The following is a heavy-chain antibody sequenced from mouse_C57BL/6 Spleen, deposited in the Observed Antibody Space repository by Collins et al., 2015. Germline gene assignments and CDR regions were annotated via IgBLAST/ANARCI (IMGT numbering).Heavy chain of an antibody. J-gene: IGHJ2*01. CDR2: INPSNGDT. CDR3: AKSLGGRGDY. V-gene: IGHV1-53*01. Sequence: QVQLQQPGTELVKPGASVKLSCKASGYTFTSYWMHWVKQRPGQGLDWIGNINPSNGDTNYNEKFKNKATLTVDKSSSTAYMQLSSLTSEDSAVYYCAKSLGGRGDYWGQGTTLTVSS. D-gene: IGHD3-1*01. CDR1: GYTFTSYW.